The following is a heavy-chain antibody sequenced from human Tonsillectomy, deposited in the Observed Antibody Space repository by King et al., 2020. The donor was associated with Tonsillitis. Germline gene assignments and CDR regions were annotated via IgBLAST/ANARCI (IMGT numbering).Heavy chain of an antibody. D-gene: IGHD6-13*01. Sequence: VQLVESGGGLVKPGGSLRLSCAASGFTFSNAWMSWVRQAPGKGLEWVGRIKSKTDGGTTDYAAPVKGRFTISRDDSKNTLYLQMNSLKTEDTAVYYCTTAVAAAGTLWDYYYYYGMDVWGQGTTVTVSS. J-gene: IGHJ6*02. V-gene: IGHV3-15*01. CDR1: GFTFSNAW. CDR3: TTAVAAAGTLWDYYYYYGMDV. CDR2: IKSKTDGGTT.